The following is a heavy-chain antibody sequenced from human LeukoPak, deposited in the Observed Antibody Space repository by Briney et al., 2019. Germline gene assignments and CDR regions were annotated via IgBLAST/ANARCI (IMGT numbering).Heavy chain of an antibody. D-gene: IGHD3-22*01. V-gene: IGHV1-18*01. J-gene: IGHJ4*02. CDR2: ISAYNGNT. CDR1: GYTFTSYG. Sequence: ASVKVSCKASGYTFTSYGISWVRQAPGQGLEWMGWISAYNGNTNYAQKLQGRVTMTTDTSTSTAYMELSSLRSEDTAVYYCARDLSSYYYDSSGYYGVSYFDYWGQGTLVTVSS. CDR3: ARDLSSYYYDSSGYYGVSYFDY.